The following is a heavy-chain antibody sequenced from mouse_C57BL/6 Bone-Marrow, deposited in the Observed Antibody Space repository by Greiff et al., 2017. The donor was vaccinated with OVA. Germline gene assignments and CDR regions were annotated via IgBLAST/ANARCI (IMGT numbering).Heavy chain of an antibody. D-gene: IGHD2-1*01. CDR3: ATIYYGNSYWYFDV. J-gene: IGHJ1*03. Sequence: QVQLQQPGAELVKPGASVKMSCKASGYTFTSYWINWVKQRPGQGLEWIGDIYPGSGSTNYNEKFKSKATLTVDTSSSTAYMQLSSLTSEDSAVYYCATIYYGNSYWYFDVWGTGTTVTVSS. CDR2: IYPGSGST. V-gene: IGHV1-55*01. CDR1: GYTFTSYW.